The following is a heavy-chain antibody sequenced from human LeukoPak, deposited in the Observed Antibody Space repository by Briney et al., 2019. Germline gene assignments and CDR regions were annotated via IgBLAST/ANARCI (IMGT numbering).Heavy chain of an antibody. V-gene: IGHV3-15*01. CDR2: IKSKDDGGAT. CDR3: ARGSGRKQQLVNMDV. J-gene: IGHJ6*02. CDR1: GLTFRSAW. D-gene: IGHD6-13*01. Sequence: PGGSLRLSCAASGLTFRSAWMSWVRQAPGKGLEWVSRIKSKDDGGATDYAAPVKGRFTISRDDSKNTMSLQMNSLKTEDTAVYYCARGSGRKQQLVNMDVWGQGTTVTVSS.